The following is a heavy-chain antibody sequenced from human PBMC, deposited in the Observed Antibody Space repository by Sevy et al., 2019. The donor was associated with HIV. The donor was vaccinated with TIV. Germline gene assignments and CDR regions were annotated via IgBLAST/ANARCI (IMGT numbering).Heavy chain of an antibody. CDR1: GGTFSSYA. CDR2: IIPIFGTA. V-gene: IGHV1-69*13. D-gene: IGHD3-10*01. CDR3: ARDRGSYYYGSGRCGMDV. Sequence: ASVKVSCKASGGTFSSYAISWVRQAPGQGLEWMGGIIPIFGTANYAQKFQGRVTITADESTSTAYMELSSLRSEDTAVYYYARDRGSYYYGSGRCGMDVWGQGTTVTVSS. J-gene: IGHJ6*02.